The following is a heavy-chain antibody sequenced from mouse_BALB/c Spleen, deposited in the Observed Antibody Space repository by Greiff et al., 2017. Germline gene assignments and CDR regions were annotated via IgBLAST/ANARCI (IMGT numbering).Heavy chain of an antibody. V-gene: IGHV1-9*01. Sequence: QVQLQQSGAELMKPGASVKISCKATGYTFSSYWIEWVKQRPGHGLEWIGEILPGSGSTNYNEKFKGKATFTADTSSNTAYMQLSSLTSEDSAVYYCARSYGSSLRYFDVWGAGTTVTVSS. J-gene: IGHJ1*01. CDR3: ARSYGSSLRYFDV. CDR1: GYTFSSYW. CDR2: ILPGSGST. D-gene: IGHD1-1*01.